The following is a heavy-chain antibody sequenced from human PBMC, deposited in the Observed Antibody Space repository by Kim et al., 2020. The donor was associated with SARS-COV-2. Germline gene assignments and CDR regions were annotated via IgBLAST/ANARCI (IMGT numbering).Heavy chain of an antibody. Sequence: SVKGRFTISRDNSKNTRYLQMNSLSAEDTAVYYCAKATVRGVIPTYGMDVWGQGTTVTVSS. CDR3: AKATVRGVIPTYGMDV. V-gene: IGHV3-23*01. J-gene: IGHJ6*02. D-gene: IGHD3-10*01.